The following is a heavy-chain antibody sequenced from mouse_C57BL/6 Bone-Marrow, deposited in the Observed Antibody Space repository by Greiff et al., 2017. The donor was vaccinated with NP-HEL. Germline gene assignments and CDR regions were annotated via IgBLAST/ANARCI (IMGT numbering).Heavy chain of an antibody. V-gene: IGHV1-15*01. D-gene: IGHD2-4*01. CDR2: IDPETGGT. CDR1: GYTFTDYE. Sequence: QVQLQQSGAELVRPGASVTLSCKASGYTFTDYEMHWVKQTPVHGLEWIGAIDPETGGTAYNQKFKGKAILTADKSSSTAYMELRSLTSEDSAVHYCTYDYDPWFAYWGQGTLVTVSA. J-gene: IGHJ3*01. CDR3: TYDYDPWFAY.